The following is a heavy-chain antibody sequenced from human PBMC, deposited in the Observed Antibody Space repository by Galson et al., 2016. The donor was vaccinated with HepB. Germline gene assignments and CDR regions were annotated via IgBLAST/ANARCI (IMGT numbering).Heavy chain of an antibody. CDR1: GFIFSSYS. D-gene: IGHD3-22*01. CDR2: ISGSSYTT. CDR3: ARPYHYETRGFLKPFLH. Sequence: SLRLSCAASGFIFSSYSMSWVRQAPGKGLEWVSAISGSSYTTHYADSVKGRFIISRDNAKNSLYLQMDRLRDEDTAMYYCARPYHYETRGFLKPFLHWGQGTLVTASS. V-gene: IGHV3-48*02. J-gene: IGHJ1*01.